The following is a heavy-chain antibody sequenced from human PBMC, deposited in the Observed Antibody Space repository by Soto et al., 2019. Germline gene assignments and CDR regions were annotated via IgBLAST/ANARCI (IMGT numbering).Heavy chain of an antibody. CDR3: ARDMGVRGISSVRNYYYYGMDV. Sequence: QVQLVQSGAEVKKPGSSVKVSCKASGGTFSSYAISWVRQAPGQGLEWMGGIIPIFGTANYAQKFQGRVTITADESTGTXYXELXSLRSEDTAVYYCARDMGVRGISSVRNYYYYGMDVWGQGTTVTVSS. CDR2: IIPIFGTA. CDR1: GGTFSSYA. J-gene: IGHJ6*02. D-gene: IGHD2-8*01. V-gene: IGHV1-69*12.